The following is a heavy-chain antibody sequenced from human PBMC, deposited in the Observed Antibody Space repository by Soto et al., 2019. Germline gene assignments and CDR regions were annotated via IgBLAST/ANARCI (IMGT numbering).Heavy chain of an antibody. J-gene: IGHJ5*02. CDR3: AREGLAVAAPQSYNWFDP. Sequence: PXGCVRLSCAASGFTFSSYWMSWVRQAPGKGLEWVANIKQDGSEKYYVDSVKGRFTISRDNAKNSLYLQMNSLRAEDTAVYYCAREGLAVAAPQSYNWFDPWGQGTLVTVSS. D-gene: IGHD6-19*01. CDR2: IKQDGSEK. CDR1: GFTFSSYW. V-gene: IGHV3-7*01.